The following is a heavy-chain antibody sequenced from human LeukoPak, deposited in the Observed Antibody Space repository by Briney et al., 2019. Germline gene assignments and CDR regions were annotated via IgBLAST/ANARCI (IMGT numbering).Heavy chain of an antibody. Sequence: GGSLRLSCAASGFSFSSYVMHWVRQAPGKGLEWVAVISSEGNIKYYTDSVKGRFTISRDNSKNTLYVQMNSLRVEDTAVYYCAKERGAVAGTLFDYWGQGTLVTVSS. CDR2: ISSEGNIK. CDR3: AKERGAVAGTLFDY. V-gene: IGHV3-30*04. D-gene: IGHD6-19*01. CDR1: GFSFSSYV. J-gene: IGHJ4*02.